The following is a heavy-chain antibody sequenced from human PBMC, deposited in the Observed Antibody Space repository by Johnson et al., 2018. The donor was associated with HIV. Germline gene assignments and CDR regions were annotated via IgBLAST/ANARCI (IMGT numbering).Heavy chain of an antibody. V-gene: IGHV3-13*01. Sequence: EVQLVESGGGLVQPGRSLRLSCAASGFTFDDYAMHWVRQAPGKGLEWVSGIGTAGDTYYPGSVKGRFTISREHAKHSLYIQMNSLSPGDTAVYYCARSDYDSSGYYAFDIWGQGTMVTVSS. J-gene: IGHJ3*02. D-gene: IGHD3-22*01. CDR2: IGTAGDT. CDR1: GFTFDDYA. CDR3: ARSDYDSSGYYAFDI.